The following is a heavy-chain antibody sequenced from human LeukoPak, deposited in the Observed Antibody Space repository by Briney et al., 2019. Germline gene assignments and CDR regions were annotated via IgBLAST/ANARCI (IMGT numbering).Heavy chain of an antibody. J-gene: IGHJ3*02. CDR3: ARERGDKGYYDSSGYYQHDAFDI. V-gene: IGHV1-69*13. CDR2: IIPIFGTA. D-gene: IGHD3-22*01. CDR1: GGTLSSYA. Sequence: GASVKVSCKASGGTLSSYAISWVRQAPGQGLEWMGGIIPIFGTANYAQKFQGRVTITADESTSTAYMELSSLRSEDTAVYYCARERGDKGYYDSSGYYQHDAFDIWGQGTMVTVSS.